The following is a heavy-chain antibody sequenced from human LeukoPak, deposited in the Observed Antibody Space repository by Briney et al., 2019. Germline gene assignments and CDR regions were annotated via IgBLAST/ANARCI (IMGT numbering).Heavy chain of an antibody. CDR2: IYHSGST. CDR1: GYSISSGYY. V-gene: IGHV4-38-2*02. Sequence: SGTLSLTCTVSGYSISSGYYWGWIRQPPGKGLEWIGSIYHSGSTYYNPSLKSRVTISVDTSKNQFSLKLSSVTAADTAVYYCARTVDSAVAGQYDYWGQGTLVTVSS. J-gene: IGHJ4*02. CDR3: ARTVDSAVAGQYDY. D-gene: IGHD6-19*01.